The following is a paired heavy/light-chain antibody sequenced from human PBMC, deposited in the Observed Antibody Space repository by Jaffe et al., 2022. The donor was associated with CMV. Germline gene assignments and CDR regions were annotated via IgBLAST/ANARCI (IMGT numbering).Light chain of an antibody. CDR2: DVN. J-gene: IGLJ1*01. CDR1: SSDIGAYNF. CDR3: CSYAGTHDV. Sequence: QSALTQPRSVSGSPGQSVTISCTGTSSDIGAYNFVSWYQQHPGKAPKVMIYDVNKRPSGVPDRFSGSKSGNTASLTISGLRAEDEADYYCCSYAGTHDVFGTGTEVTVL. V-gene: IGLV2-11*01.
Heavy chain of an antibody. V-gene: IGHV1-2*02. CDR3: ARAGGMVLLDC. D-gene: IGHD2-8*01. J-gene: IGHJ4*02. Sequence: QVHLVQSGAEVKKPGASVRVSCKTSGYTFTVHHVHWVRQAPGQGLEWMGWIDPSNGDRNSAQNFRDRVTMTTDTSMSTAYMELSRLRSDDTAVYYCARAGGMVLLDCWGQGTLVTVSS. CDR2: IDPSNGDR. CDR1: GYTFTVHH.